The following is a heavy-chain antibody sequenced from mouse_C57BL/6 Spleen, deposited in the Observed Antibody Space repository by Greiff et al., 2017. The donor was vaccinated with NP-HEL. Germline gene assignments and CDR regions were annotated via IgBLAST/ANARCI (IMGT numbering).Heavy chain of an antibody. J-gene: IGHJ3*01. CDR1: GYTFTSYW. CDR2: IDPSDSYT. D-gene: IGHD1-1*01. CDR3: ARRDYYGSSYT. Sequence: QVQLQQPGAELVRPGTSVKLSCKASGYTFTSYWMHWVKQRPGQGLEWIGVIDPSDSYTNYNQKFKGKATLTVDTSSSTAYMQLSSLTSEDSAVYYCARRDYYGSSYTWGQGTLVTVSA. V-gene: IGHV1-59*01.